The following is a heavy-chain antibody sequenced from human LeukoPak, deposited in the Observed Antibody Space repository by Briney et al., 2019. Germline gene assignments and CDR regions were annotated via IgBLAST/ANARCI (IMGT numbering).Heavy chain of an antibody. CDR2: IYYSGST. V-gene: IGHV4-59*08. J-gene: IGHJ5*02. D-gene: IGHD4-11*01. CDR3: ARGWGFYSNYDATNRFDP. Sequence: SETLSLTCTVSGGSISSYYWSWIRQPPGKGLEYIGYIYYSGSTNYNPSLKSRVTISVDTSKNQFSLKLSSVTAADTAVYYCARGWGFYSNYDATNRFDPWGQGTLVTVSS. CDR1: GGSISSYY.